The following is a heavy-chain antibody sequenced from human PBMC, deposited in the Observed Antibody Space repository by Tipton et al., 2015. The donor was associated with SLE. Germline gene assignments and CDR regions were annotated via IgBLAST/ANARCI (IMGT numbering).Heavy chain of an antibody. CDR1: GGSISSYY. V-gene: IGHV4-59*01. J-gene: IGHJ4*02. CDR3: ASLFSGSYSPFDY. Sequence: TLSLTCTVSGGSISSYYWCWIRQPPGKGLEWIGYIYYSGSTNYNPPPKSRVTISVDTSKNQFSLKLSSVTAADTAVYYCASLFSGSYSPFDYWGQGTLVTVSS. D-gene: IGHD1-26*01. CDR2: IYYSGST.